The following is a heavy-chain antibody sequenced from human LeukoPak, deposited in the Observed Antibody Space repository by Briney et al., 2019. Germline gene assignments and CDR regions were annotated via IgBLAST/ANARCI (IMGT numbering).Heavy chain of an antibody. CDR1: GGTFSSYA. CDR2: INPNSGGT. Sequence: ASVKVSCKASGGTFSSYAISWVRQAPGQGLEWMGWINPNSGGTNYAQKFQGRVTMTRDTSISTAYMELSRLRSDDTAVYYCARYHYDFWSGSENWFDPWGQGTLVTVSS. D-gene: IGHD3-3*01. J-gene: IGHJ5*02. V-gene: IGHV1-2*02. CDR3: ARYHYDFWSGSENWFDP.